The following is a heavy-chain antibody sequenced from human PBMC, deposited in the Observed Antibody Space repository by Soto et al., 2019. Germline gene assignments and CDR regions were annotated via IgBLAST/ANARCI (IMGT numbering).Heavy chain of an antibody. V-gene: IGHV3-74*01. D-gene: IGHD3-10*01. CDR3: TTLYYLPPNWFDP. CDR1: GFTFSSYW. CDR2: INNDGSST. Sequence: GGSLRLSCAASGFTFSSYWMHWVRQAPGKGLVWVSRINNDGSSTTYADSVKGRFTISRDNAKNTLYLQMNSLRADDTAVYYCTTLYYLPPNWFDPWGQGTLVTVSS. J-gene: IGHJ5*02.